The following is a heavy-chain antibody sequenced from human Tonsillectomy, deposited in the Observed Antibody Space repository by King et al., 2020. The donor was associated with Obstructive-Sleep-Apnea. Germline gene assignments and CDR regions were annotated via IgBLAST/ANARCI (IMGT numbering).Heavy chain of an antibody. CDR2: INHSGST. V-gene: IGHV4-34*01. CDR3: ARGKGGYCSGGSCPRGMDV. Sequence: VQLQQWGAGLLKPSETLSLTCAVYGGSFSGYYWSWIRQPPGKGLEWIGEINHSGSTNYNPSLKSRVTISGDTSKNQFSLKLSSVTAADTAVYYCARGKGGYCSGGSCPRGMDVWGQGTTVTVSS. CDR1: GGSFSGYY. J-gene: IGHJ6*02. D-gene: IGHD2-15*01.